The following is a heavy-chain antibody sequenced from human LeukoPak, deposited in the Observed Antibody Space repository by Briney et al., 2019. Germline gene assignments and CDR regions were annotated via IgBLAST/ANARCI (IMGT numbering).Heavy chain of an antibody. CDR3: AREGTGSYMDV. Sequence: AEGSLRLSCAASGFTFSSYWMHWVRQAPGKGLVWVSRIRTDGTITTYADSVKGRFSISRDNAKNTLYLQVNSLRVEDTAVYYCAREGTGSYMDVWGKGTTVTVSS. J-gene: IGHJ6*03. CDR1: GFTFSSYW. D-gene: IGHD1/OR15-1a*01. V-gene: IGHV3-74*03. CDR2: IRTDGTIT.